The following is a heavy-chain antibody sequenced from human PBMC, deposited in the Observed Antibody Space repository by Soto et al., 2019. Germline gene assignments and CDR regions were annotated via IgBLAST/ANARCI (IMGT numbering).Heavy chain of an antibody. CDR2: ISSSGSTI. J-gene: IGHJ5*02. V-gene: IGHV3-11*01. CDR1: GFTFSDYY. D-gene: IGHD3-10*01. CDR3: ARAQGSGSYIGWFDP. Sequence: PGGSRRLSCAASGFTFSDYYMSWIRQAPGKGLEWVSYISSSGSTIYYADSVKGRFTISRDNAKNSLYLQMNSLRAEDTAVYYCARAQGSGSYIGWFDPWGQGTLVTVSS.